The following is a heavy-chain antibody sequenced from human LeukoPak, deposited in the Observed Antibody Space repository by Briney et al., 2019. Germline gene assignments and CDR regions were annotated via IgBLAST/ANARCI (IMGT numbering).Heavy chain of an antibody. CDR2: IYTSGST. V-gene: IGHV4-61*02. CDR1: GGSISSSSYY. CDR3: ARGILYYDILTGYLLYYFDY. Sequence: PSETLSLTCTVSGGSISSSSYYWGWIRQPAGKGLEWIGRIYTSGSTNYNPSLKSRVTISVDTSKNQFSLKLSSVTAADTAVYYCARGILYYDILTGYLLYYFDYWGQGTLVTVSS. J-gene: IGHJ4*02. D-gene: IGHD3-9*01.